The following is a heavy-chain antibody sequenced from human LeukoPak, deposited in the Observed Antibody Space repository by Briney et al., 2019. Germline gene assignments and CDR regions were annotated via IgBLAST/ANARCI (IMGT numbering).Heavy chain of an antibody. Sequence: GGSLRLSCAASGFTFSNYWMSWVRQAPGKGLEWVSYISSSGSTIYYADSVKGRFTISRDNAKNSLYLQMNSLRAEDTAVYYCARTDILTGYSLDYWGQGTLVTVSS. CDR2: ISSSGSTI. D-gene: IGHD3-9*01. CDR1: GFTFSNYW. V-gene: IGHV3-48*04. J-gene: IGHJ4*02. CDR3: ARTDILTGYSLDY.